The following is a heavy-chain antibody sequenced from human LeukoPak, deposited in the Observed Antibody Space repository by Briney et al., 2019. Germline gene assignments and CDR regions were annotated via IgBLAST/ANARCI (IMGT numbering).Heavy chain of an antibody. CDR1: GGSISSSSYY. CDR2: IYYSGST. J-gene: IGHJ4*02. V-gene: IGHV4-39*01. D-gene: IGHD2-15*01. Sequence: PSETLSLTCTVSGGSISSSSYYWGWIRQPPGKGLEWIGSIYYSGSTYYNPFLKSRVTISVDTSKDQFSLKLSSETAADTAVYYCARRRAVTRVGIFFDYWGQGTLVTVSS. CDR3: ARRRAVTRVGIFFDY.